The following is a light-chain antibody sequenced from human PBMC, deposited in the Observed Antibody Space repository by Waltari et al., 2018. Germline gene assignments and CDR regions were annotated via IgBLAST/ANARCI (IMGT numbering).Light chain of an antibody. CDR1: QTISTN. Sequence: DIQXXXXPSSLSAXVGDTVTITCRASQTISTNLNWYQQKPGKAPKLLIYVASSLQSGVXSXXSGSGSGXDFILTIXXLQPEDFXXYSCQQSYSMPYTXXXGXKLXMK. CDR3: QQSYSMPYT. J-gene: IGKJ2*01. CDR2: VAS. V-gene: IGKV1-39*01.